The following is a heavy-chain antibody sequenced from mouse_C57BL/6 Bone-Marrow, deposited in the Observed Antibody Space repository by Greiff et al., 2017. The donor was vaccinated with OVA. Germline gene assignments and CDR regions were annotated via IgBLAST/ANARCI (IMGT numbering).Heavy chain of an antibody. J-gene: IGHJ2*01. Sequence: QVHVKQPGAELVKPGASVKLSCKASGYTFTSYWMQWVKQRPGPGLEWIGEIDPSDSYTNYNQKFKGKATLTVDTSSSTAYMQLSSLTSEDSAVYYCAYFLYYYGSSFYYFDYWGQGTTLTVSS. CDR2: IDPSDSYT. CDR3: AYFLYYYGSSFYYFDY. D-gene: IGHD1-1*01. CDR1: GYTFTSYW. V-gene: IGHV1-50*01.